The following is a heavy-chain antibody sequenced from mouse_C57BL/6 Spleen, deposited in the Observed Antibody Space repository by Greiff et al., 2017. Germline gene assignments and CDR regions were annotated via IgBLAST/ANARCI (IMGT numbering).Heavy chain of an antibody. CDR2: IHPNSGST. CDR1: GYTFTSYW. J-gene: IGHJ4*01. Sequence: VQLQQPGAELVKPGVSVKLSCKASGYTFTSYWMHWVKQRPGQGLEWIGMIHPNSGSTNYNEKFKSKATLTVDKSSSTAYMQLSSLTSEDSAVYYCARGPSSTVVATKAMDYWGQGTSVTVSS. D-gene: IGHD1-1*01. CDR3: ARGPSSTVVATKAMDY. V-gene: IGHV1-64*01.